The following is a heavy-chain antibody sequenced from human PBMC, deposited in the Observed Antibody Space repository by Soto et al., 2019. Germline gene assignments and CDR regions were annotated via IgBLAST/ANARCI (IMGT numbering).Heavy chain of an antibody. CDR2: LYFSGSS. V-gene: IGHV4-59*08. J-gene: IGHJ5*02. CDR1: GAPLNKYY. CDR3: ARTPFDDAGYRLDT. Sequence: SETLSLTCTVSGAPLNKYYLSWIRQSPGKCLEWIGYLYFSGSSIYNPSLKSRVTISSDTSKNQFFLNLTSVTASDTAVYFCARTPFDDAGYRLDTWGQGTLVTVSS. D-gene: IGHD3-16*02.